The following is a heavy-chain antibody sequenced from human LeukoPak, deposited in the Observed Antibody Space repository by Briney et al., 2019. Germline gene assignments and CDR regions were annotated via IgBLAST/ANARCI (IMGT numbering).Heavy chain of an antibody. J-gene: IGHJ6*03. D-gene: IGHD3-16*01. CDR3: ARDLRGTYYYYYMDV. Sequence: PGGSLRLSCAASGFTFSSSWMHWVRQAPGKGLVWVSRINSDGSSTSYADSVKGRFAIFRDNAKNTLYLQMNSLRAEDTAVYYCARDLRGTYYYYYMDVWGKGTTVTVSS. CDR1: GFTFSSSW. CDR2: INSDGSST. V-gene: IGHV3-74*01.